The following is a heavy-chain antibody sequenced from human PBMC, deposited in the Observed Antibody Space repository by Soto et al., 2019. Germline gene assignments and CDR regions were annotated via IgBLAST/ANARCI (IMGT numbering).Heavy chain of an antibody. V-gene: IGHV1-69*06. J-gene: IGHJ4*02. CDR3: ARDKGGITGTTTFGY. CDR2: IIPICGTA. D-gene: IGHD1-7*01. CDR1: GGTFSSYA. Sequence: QVQLVQSGAEVKKPGSSVKVSCKASGGTFSSYAISWVRQAPGQGLEWMGGIIPICGTANYAQKFQGRVTITADKSTSTAYRELSSLRAADTAVYYCARDKGGITGTTTFGYWGQGTLVTVSS.